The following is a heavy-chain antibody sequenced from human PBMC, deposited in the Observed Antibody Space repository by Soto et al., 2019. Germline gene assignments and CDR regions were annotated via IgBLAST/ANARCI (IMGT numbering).Heavy chain of an antibody. D-gene: IGHD2-2*01. CDR3: ATIVVVPAANFYYFDY. CDR1: GGSISSSNW. Sequence: SETLSLTCAVSGGSISSSNWWSWVRQPPGKGLEWIGEIYHSGSTNYNPSLKSRVTISVDKSKNQFSLKLSSVTAADTAVYYCATIVVVPAANFYYFDYWGQGTLVTVS. CDR2: IYHSGST. V-gene: IGHV4-4*02. J-gene: IGHJ4*02.